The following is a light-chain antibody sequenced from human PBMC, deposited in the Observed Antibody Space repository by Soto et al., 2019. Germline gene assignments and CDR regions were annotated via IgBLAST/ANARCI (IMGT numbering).Light chain of an antibody. J-gene: IGKJ1*01. CDR3: QQYGTSPLT. CDR2: GVS. V-gene: IGKV3-20*01. Sequence: EFVLTQSPGTLSLSPGERATLSCRASQSPSSSYFAWYQQKPGQAPRLLIYGVSSRATGIPDRFSGSGSETDFTLTISRLEPEDFAVYFCQQYGTSPLTFGQGTKVEIK. CDR1: QSPSSSY.